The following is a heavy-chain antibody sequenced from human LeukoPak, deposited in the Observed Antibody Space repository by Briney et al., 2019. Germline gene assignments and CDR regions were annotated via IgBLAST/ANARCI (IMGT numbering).Heavy chain of an antibody. V-gene: IGHV1-69*01. CDR1: GGTFSSYA. CDR3: ARDERGGSEATYGMDV. J-gene: IGHJ6*04. D-gene: IGHD3-10*01. CDR2: IIPIFGTA. Sequence: SVKVSCKASGGTFSSYAISWVRQAPGQGLEWMGGIIPIFGTANYAQKFQGRGTITADESTSTAYMELSSLRSEDTAVYYFARDERGGSEATYGMDVWGKGTTVTVSS.